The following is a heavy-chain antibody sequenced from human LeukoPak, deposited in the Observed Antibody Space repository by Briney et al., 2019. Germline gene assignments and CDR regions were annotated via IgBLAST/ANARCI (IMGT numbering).Heavy chain of an antibody. CDR3: ARTTEGYAGGPGYSYYYYMDV. D-gene: IGHD5-12*01. CDR1: GASISGSGYY. Sequence: SETLSLTCAVSGASISGSGYYLGWIRQPPGKGLEWIGYIHYSGSTHYNPSLKSRVTISVDTSKNQVSLKLRSVTAADTAVYYCARTTEGYAGGPGYSYYYYMDVWGKGTTVTISS. CDR2: IHYSGST. J-gene: IGHJ6*03. V-gene: IGHV4-61*05.